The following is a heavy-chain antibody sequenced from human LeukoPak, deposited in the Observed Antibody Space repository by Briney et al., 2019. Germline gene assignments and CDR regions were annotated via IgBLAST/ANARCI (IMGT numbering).Heavy chain of an antibody. V-gene: IGHV3-33*01. CDR2: IWYDGNRK. CDR3: ARVYGSGSYYYHYAMDV. Sequence: PGRSLRLSCAASGFTFSSFGMQWVRQAPGKGLHWVAVIWYDGNRKDYEDSAKGPFTISRDNSKNTLYLQMNSLRAEDTAVYYCARVYGSGSYYYHYAMDVWGQATTVTVSS. J-gene: IGHJ6*02. CDR1: GFTFSSFG. D-gene: IGHD3-10*01.